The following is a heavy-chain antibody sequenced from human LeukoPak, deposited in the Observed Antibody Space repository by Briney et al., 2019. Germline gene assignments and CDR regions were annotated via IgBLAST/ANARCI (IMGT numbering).Heavy chain of an antibody. CDR3: ARNSGSGFDY. CDR2: IDPSGGST. V-gene: IGHV1-46*01. Sequence: ASVKVSCKASGYTFTSYYIVWVRQAPGQGLEWMGRIDPSGGSTSYAQKFQGRVTMTRGTSTSTVYMELSSLISEDTAVYYCARNSGSGFDYWGQGTLVTVSS. CDR1: GYTFTSYY. J-gene: IGHJ4*02. D-gene: IGHD2-15*01.